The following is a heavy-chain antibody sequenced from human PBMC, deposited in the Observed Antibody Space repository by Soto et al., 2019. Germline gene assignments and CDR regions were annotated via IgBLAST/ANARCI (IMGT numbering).Heavy chain of an antibody. J-gene: IGHJ4*02. CDR2: ISGSGGTT. CDR1: GFTFSSYV. D-gene: IGHD3-10*01. CDR3: AKDPSGLWFGELY. Sequence: GGSLRLSCAASGFTFSSYVMSWVRQAPGKGLEWVSVISGSGGTTYYADSVKGRFTISRDNSKNTLHLQMNSLRAEDTAVYYCAKDPSGLWFGELYWGQGTLVTVSS. V-gene: IGHV3-23*01.